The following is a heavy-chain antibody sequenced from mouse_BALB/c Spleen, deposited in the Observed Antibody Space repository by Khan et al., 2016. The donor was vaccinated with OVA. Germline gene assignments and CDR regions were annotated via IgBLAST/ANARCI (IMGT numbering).Heavy chain of an antibody. J-gene: IGHJ3*01. Sequence: EVQLVETGGDLVKPGGSLKLSCAASGFSFSSYSMSWVRQTPDKRLEWVATISSGGDYTYYPVIVKGRFTISRDNAKNTLYLQMSSLKSEDTAMYYCASHLTGSLAYWGQGTLVTVSA. CDR3: ASHLTGSLAY. V-gene: IGHV5-6*01. CDR1: GFSFSSYS. D-gene: IGHD4-1*01. CDR2: ISSGGDYT.